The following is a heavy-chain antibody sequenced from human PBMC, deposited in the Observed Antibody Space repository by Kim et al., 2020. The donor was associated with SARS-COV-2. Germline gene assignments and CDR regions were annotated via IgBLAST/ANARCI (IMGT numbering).Heavy chain of an antibody. CDR1: GYTFTGYY. CDR3: ARRASITMIVVVYNWFDP. J-gene: IGHJ5*02. D-gene: IGHD3-22*01. Sequence: ASVKVSCKAXGYTFTGYYMHWVRQAPGQGLEWMGWINPNSGGTNYAQKFQGRVTMTRDTSISTAYMELGRLRSDDTAVYYCARRASITMIVVVYNWFDPWGQGTLVTVSS. CDR2: INPNSGGT. V-gene: IGHV1-2*02.